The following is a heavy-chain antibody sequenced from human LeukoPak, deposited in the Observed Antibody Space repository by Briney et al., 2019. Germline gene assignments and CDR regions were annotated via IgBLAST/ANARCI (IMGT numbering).Heavy chain of an antibody. CDR1: GFTFSSYA. CDR3: AKLIVVVAAIGITGTTYFDY. D-gene: IGHD2-15*01. V-gene: IGHV3-23*01. CDR2: ISGSGGST. Sequence: GGSLRLSCAASGFTFSSYAMSWVRQAPGKGLEWVSAISGSGGSTYYADSVKGRFTISSDNSKNTLYLQMNSLRAEDTAVYYCAKLIVVVAAIGITGTTYFDYWGQGTLVTASS. J-gene: IGHJ4*02.